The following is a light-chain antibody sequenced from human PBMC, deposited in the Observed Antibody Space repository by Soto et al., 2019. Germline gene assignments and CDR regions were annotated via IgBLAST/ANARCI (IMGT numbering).Light chain of an antibody. CDR3: SSYTSSNTLV. V-gene: IGLV2-14*01. Sequence: QSVLTQPASVSGSPGQSITMSCSGTSEDVGGYNYVSWYQHHPGKAPKLLIYEVTNRPSGLSDRFSGSKSGNTASLTISGLQAEDEADYYSSSYTSSNTLVFGTGTKLTVL. CDR1: SEDVGGYNY. CDR2: EVT. J-gene: IGLJ1*01.